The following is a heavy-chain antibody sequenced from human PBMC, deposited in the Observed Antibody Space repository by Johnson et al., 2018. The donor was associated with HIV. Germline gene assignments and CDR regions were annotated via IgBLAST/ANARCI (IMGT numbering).Heavy chain of an antibody. V-gene: IGHV3-30*03. J-gene: IGHJ3*01. D-gene: IGHD3-16*01. Sequence: QVQLVESGGGVVQPGRSLRLSCVASGFTLSTYGMHWVRQAPGKGMEWVAVMSYDGSNKYYADSVKGRFTISRDNSKNSLYLQMNSLRAEDTAVYYCARDPLENDYIWGQGTTVTVSS. CDR1: GFTLSTYG. CDR2: MSYDGSNK. CDR3: ARDPLENDYI.